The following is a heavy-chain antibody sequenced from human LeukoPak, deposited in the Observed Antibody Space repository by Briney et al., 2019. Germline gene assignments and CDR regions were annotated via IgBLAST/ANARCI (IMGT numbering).Heavy chain of an antibody. CDR1: GFTFSSYS. CDR2: ISSSSSYI. Sequence: GGTLRLSCAASGFTFSSYSMNWVRQAPGKGLEWVSSISSSSSYIYYADSVKGRFTISRDNAKNSLYLQMNSLRAEDTAVYYCARDLSYYYDSSGYYPFDYWGQGTLVTVSS. V-gene: IGHV3-21*01. J-gene: IGHJ4*02. D-gene: IGHD3-22*01. CDR3: ARDLSYYYDSSGYYPFDY.